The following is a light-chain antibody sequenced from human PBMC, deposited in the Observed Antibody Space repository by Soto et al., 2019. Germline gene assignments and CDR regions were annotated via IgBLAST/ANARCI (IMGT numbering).Light chain of an antibody. CDR2: DVT. CDR3: SSYTSSSTYV. J-gene: IGLJ1*01. V-gene: IGLV2-14*01. Sequence: QSVLTRPASVTGSPGQAITISCTGTSSDVGGYTYVSWYQQYPGKAPKVMIYDVTNRPSGVSNRFSGSKSGNTASLTISGLQAEDEADYYCSSYTSSSTYVFGTGTKVTVL. CDR1: SSDVGGYTY.